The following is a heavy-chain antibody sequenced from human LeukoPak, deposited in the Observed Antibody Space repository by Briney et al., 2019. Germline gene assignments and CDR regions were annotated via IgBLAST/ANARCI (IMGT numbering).Heavy chain of an antibody. Sequence: SETLSLTCTVSGGSISSCYWSWIRQPPGKGLEWIGYIYYSGSTNYNPSPKSRVTISVDTSKNQFSLKLSSVTAADTAVYYCARGLAPMVRGVISPYPWGQGTLVTVSS. CDR1: GGSISSCY. CDR2: IYYSGST. CDR3: ARGLAPMVRGVISPYP. J-gene: IGHJ5*02. D-gene: IGHD3-10*01. V-gene: IGHV4-59*01.